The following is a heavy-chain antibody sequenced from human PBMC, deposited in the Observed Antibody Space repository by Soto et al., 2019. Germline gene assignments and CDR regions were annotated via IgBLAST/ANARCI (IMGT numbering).Heavy chain of an antibody. D-gene: IGHD5-18*01. J-gene: IGHJ4*02. CDR3: ARGDFRTDTGQTCADN. V-gene: IGHV4-34*01. CDR2: INHSGST. CDR1: GGSFSDYY. Sequence: QVQLQQWGAGLLKPSETLSLTCAVYGGSFSDYYWSWIRQPPGKGLEWIGEINHSGSTNYNPSLKSRVTIAVDTAKNQFSLKLSSVTAAGTAVYFGARGDFRTDTGQTCADNWGQGTPVTVCS.